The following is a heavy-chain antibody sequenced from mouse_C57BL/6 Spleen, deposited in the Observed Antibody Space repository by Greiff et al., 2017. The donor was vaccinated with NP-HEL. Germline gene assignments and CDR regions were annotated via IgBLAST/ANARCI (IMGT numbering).Heavy chain of an antibody. D-gene: IGHD2-4*01. CDR2: ISSGSSTI. J-gene: IGHJ2*01. V-gene: IGHV5-17*01. CDR1: GFTFSDYG. CDR3: ARPYDYDRSFDY. Sequence: EVMLVESGGGLVKPGGSLKLSCAASGFTFSDYGMHWVRQAPEKGLEWVAYISSGSSTIYYADTVKGRFTISRDNAKNTLFLQMTSLRSEDTAMYYCARPYDYDRSFDYWGQGTTLTVSS.